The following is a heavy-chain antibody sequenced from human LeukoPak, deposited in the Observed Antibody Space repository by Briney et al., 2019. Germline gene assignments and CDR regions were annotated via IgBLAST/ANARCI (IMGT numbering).Heavy chain of an antibody. V-gene: IGHV3-66*01. D-gene: IGHD3-10*01. CDR1: GFTVSSNY. Sequence: PGGSLRLSCAASGFTVSSNYMSWVRQAPGKGLEWVSVIYSGGSTYYADSVKGRFIISRDISKNTLYLQMNSLRAEDTAVYYCARDALWKYGSGSYHRDRYDYWGQGTLVTVSS. J-gene: IGHJ4*02. CDR2: IYSGGST. CDR3: ARDALWKYGSGSYHRDRYDY.